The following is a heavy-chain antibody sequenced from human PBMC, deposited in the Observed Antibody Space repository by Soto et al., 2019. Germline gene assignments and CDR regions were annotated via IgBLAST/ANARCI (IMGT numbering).Heavy chain of an antibody. CDR2: IYYSGST. J-gene: IGHJ4*02. Sequence: PSETLSLTCTVSGGSISSGDYYWSWIRQPPGKGLEWIGYIYYSGSTYYNPSLKSRVIISVDTSKNQFSLKLSSVTAADTAVYYCARGNRSKYGDYGTGAFDYWGQGTLLTVSS. CDR3: ARGNRSKYGDYGTGAFDY. D-gene: IGHD4-17*01. CDR1: GGSISSGDYY. V-gene: IGHV4-30-4*01.